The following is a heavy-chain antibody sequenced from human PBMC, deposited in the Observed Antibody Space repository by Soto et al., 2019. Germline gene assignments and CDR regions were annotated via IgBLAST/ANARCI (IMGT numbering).Heavy chain of an antibody. CDR2: ISFDGTDK. Sequence: QVQLVESGGGVVQPGGSLRLSCAASGFSFSDSGLHWVRQAPGKGLEWVAVISFDGTDKFYADSVRGRFTISRDNSDSSLFLEMNSLRTEDTAVYYCAKSRRGINFLRGVIPPDSWGQGTLVTVAS. V-gene: IGHV3-30*18. D-gene: IGHD3-10*01. J-gene: IGHJ5*01. CDR1: GFSFSDSG. CDR3: AKSRRGINFLRGVIPPDS.